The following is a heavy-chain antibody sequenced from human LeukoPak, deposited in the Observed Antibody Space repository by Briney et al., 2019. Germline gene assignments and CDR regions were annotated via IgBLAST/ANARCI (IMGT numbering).Heavy chain of an antibody. J-gene: IGHJ5*02. Sequence: PSETLSLTCSVSGGSISSYYWSWIRQPAGKGLEWIGRIYTSGSTNYNPSLKSRVTMSVDTSKNQFSLKLSSVTAADTAVYYCARDQFVPPGSYSSGPWGWFDPWGQGTLVTVSS. D-gene: IGHD6-19*01. CDR2: IYTSGST. V-gene: IGHV4-4*07. CDR1: GGSISSYY. CDR3: ARDQFVPPGSYSSGPWGWFDP.